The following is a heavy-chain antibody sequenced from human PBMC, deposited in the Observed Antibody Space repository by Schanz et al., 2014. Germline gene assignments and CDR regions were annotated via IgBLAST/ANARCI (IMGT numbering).Heavy chain of an antibody. D-gene: IGHD5-12*01. CDR1: EYSFTSYS. Sequence: QVHLVQSGAEVKRPGASVKVSCKASEYSFTSYSMHWVRQAPGQRLEWMGWINTGSGDTKYSQNFQGRVTITRDTSASTAYMELSSLRSDDTAVYYCASPSGYSDYGTYFDFWGQGTLVTVSS. CDR3: ASPSGYSDYGTYFDF. J-gene: IGHJ4*02. V-gene: IGHV1-3*04. CDR2: INTGSGDT.